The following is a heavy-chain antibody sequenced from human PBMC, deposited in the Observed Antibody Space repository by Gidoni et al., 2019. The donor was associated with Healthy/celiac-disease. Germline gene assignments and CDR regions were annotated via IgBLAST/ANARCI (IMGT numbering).Heavy chain of an antibody. J-gene: IGHJ6*02. D-gene: IGHD6-13*01. CDR2: IIPILGIA. CDR3: ARQGIAAAEGMDV. V-gene: IGHV1-69*02. CDR1: GGTFSSYT. Sequence: QVQLVQSGAEVTKPGSPVKVSCKASGGTFSSYTISWVRQAPGQGLEWMGRIIPILGIANYAQKFQGRVTITADKSTSTAYMELSSLRSEDTAVYYCARQGIAAAEGMDVWGQGTTVTVSS.